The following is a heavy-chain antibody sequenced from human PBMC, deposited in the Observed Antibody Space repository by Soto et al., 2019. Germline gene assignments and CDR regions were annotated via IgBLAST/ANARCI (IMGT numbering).Heavy chain of an antibody. CDR1: GLSFGTSGVG. D-gene: IGHD4-17*01. Sequence: QITLKESGPTPVKPTQTLTLTCTASGLSFGTSGVGVGWISQPPGEALEWLALIYWNDDKRYSPSLKSSLTITKDTSKNQVVLTMTNVDPVDTATYYCASMTTVATAAFDIWCQGTMVTVSS. CDR2: IYWNDDK. CDR3: ASMTTVATAAFDI. J-gene: IGHJ3*02. V-gene: IGHV2-5*01.